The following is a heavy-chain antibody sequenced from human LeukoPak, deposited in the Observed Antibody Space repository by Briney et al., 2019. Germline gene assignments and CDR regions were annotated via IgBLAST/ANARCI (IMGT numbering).Heavy chain of an antibody. D-gene: IGHD6-13*01. CDR1: GYTFTGYY. Sequence: ASVKVSCKASGYTFTGYYMHWVRQAPGQGLEWMGWISAYNGNTNYAQKLQGRVTMTTDTSTSTAYMELRSLRSDDTAVYYCARDAVVAAAGRATRKVDYWGQGTLVTVSS. V-gene: IGHV1-18*04. CDR2: ISAYNGNT. CDR3: ARDAVVAAAGRATRKVDY. J-gene: IGHJ4*02.